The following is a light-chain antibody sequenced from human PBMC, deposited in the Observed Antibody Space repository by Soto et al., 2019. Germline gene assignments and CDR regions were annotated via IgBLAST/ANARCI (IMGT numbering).Light chain of an antibody. CDR3: QHYASFSGT. CDR2: KAS. Sequence: IHRTHSPSTLSASVLYRVTITCLASQSVSSWVAWYHLKPGKAPKLLIYKASTLETGVPSRFSGSGSRTEFTLTISSLQPDDFATYYCQHYASFSGTFGQGTKVDIK. V-gene: IGKV1-5*03. J-gene: IGKJ1*01. CDR1: QSVSSW.